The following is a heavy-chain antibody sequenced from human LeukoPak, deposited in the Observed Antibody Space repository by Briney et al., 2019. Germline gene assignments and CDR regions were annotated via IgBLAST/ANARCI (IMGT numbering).Heavy chain of an antibody. D-gene: IGHD3-3*01. Sequence: GGSLRLSCAASGFTVSSNYMSWVRQAPGKGLEWVGRIKSKTDGGTTDYAAPVKGRFTISRDDSKNTLYLQMNSLKTEDTAVYYCTTDFTFGVVIWLVDYWGQGTLVTVSS. CDR3: TTDFTFGVVIWLVDY. J-gene: IGHJ4*02. CDR1: GFTVSSNY. V-gene: IGHV3-15*01. CDR2: IKSKTDGGTT.